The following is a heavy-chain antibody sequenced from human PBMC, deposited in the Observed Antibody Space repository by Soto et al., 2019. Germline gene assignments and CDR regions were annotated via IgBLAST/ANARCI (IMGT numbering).Heavy chain of an antibody. CDR1: GFTFSSYA. D-gene: IGHD2-2*01. V-gene: IGHV3-23*01. J-gene: IGHJ3*02. CDR2: ISASGLNI. CDR3: AKFYCISTTCQTPAAKSTGGFEI. Sequence: DVQLLESGGGLGHPGGSLRLSCAASGFTFSSYAMSWVRQAPGKGLEWVSAISASGLNIYYADSVRGRSTISRDNSKKTVDLQMNSLRVEDTAVYYCAKFYCISTTCQTPAAKSTGGFEIWGQGTLVTVS.